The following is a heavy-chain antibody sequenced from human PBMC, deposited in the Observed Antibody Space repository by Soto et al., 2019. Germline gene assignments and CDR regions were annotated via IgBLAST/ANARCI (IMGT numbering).Heavy chain of an antibody. J-gene: IGHJ4*02. D-gene: IGHD3-9*01. CDR1: GYTFTSYG. Sequence: ASVKVSCKASGYTFTSYGISWVRQAPGQGLEWMEWISAYNGNTNYAQKLQGRVTMTTDTSTSTAYMELRSLRSDDTAVYYCARDQTDILTGYYGPGYWGQGTLVTVSS. CDR3: ARDQTDILTGYYGPGY. V-gene: IGHV1-18*01. CDR2: ISAYNGNT.